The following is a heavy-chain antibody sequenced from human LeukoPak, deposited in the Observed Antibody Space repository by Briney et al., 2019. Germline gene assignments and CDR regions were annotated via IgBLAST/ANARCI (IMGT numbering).Heavy chain of an antibody. CDR2: ISSSRNYI. D-gene: IGHD3-22*01. CDR1: GFTFSTYA. CDR3: ARDPYYYDSSGYYGEGFDY. V-gene: IGHV3-21*01. J-gene: IGHJ4*02. Sequence: GGSLRLSCAASGFTFSTYAMNWVRQAPGKGLEWVSYISSSRNYIFYADSVKGRFTISRDNAKNSLYLQMNSLRAEDTAVYYCARDPYYYDSSGYYGEGFDYWGQGTLVTVSS.